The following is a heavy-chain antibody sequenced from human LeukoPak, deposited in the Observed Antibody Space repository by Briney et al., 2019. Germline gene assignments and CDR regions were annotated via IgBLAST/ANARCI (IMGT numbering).Heavy chain of an antibody. CDR2: ISAYNGNT. J-gene: IGHJ4*02. CDR1: GYTFTGYY. D-gene: IGHD2-8*01. Sequence: ASVKVSCKASGYTFTGYYMHWVRQAPGQGLEWMGWISAYNGNTNYAQKLQGRVTMTTDTSTSTAYMELRSLRSDDTAVYYCARERVYARRGYFDYWGQGTLVTVSS. CDR3: ARERVYARRGYFDY. V-gene: IGHV1-18*04.